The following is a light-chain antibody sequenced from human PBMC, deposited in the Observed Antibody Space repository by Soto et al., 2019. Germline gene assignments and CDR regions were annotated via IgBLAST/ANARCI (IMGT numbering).Light chain of an antibody. V-gene: IGKV3-11*01. J-gene: IGKJ5*01. Sequence: EIVLTQSPATLSLSPGERATLSCRASQSVSSYLAWYHQKPGQAPRLLIYDASNRATGMPARFSGSGSGTDFTLTISSLEPEDFAVYYCQQRSNWPPITFGQGTRLEIK. CDR3: QQRSNWPPIT. CDR1: QSVSSY. CDR2: DAS.